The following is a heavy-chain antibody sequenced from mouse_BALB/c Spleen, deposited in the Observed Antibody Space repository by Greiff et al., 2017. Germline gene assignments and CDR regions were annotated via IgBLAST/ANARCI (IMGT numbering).Heavy chain of an antibody. D-gene: IGHD1-2*01. V-gene: IGHV5-4*02. Sequence: EVQLVESGGGLVKPGGSLKLSCAASGFTFSDYYMYWVRQTPEKRLEWVATISDGGSYTYYPDSVKGRFTISRDNAKNNLYLQMSSLKSEDTAMYYCARERYYGYYAMDYWGQGTSVTVSS. CDR3: ARERYYGYYAMDY. J-gene: IGHJ4*01. CDR2: ISDGGSYT. CDR1: GFTFSDYY.